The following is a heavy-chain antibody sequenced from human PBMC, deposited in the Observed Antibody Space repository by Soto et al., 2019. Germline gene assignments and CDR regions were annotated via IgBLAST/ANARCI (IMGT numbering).Heavy chain of an antibody. CDR2: ISGSGGST. V-gene: IGHV3-23*01. J-gene: IGHJ3*02. CDR3: AKDPPRASYCSGGSCYFDAFDI. D-gene: IGHD2-15*01. CDR1: GFTFSSYA. Sequence: GGSLRLSCAASGFTFSSYAMSWVRQAPGKGLEWVSAISGSGGSTYYADSVKGRFTISRDNSKNTLYLQMNSLRAEDTAVYYCAKDPPRASYCSGGSCYFDAFDIWGQGTMVTVSS.